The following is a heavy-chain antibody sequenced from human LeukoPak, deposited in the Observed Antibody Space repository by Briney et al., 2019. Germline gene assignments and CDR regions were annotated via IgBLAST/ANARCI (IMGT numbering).Heavy chain of an antibody. CDR2: IYYSGAT. D-gene: IGHD2/OR15-2a*01. CDR3: ARHGKGVTYFYTFDI. V-gene: IGHV4-59*08. Sequence: PSETLSLTCTVSGGSISSYYWSWIRQPPGKGLEWIGYIYYSGATNSNPSLKSRVTISVDTSKNQFSLKLSSVTAADTAVYYCARHGKGVTYFYTFDIWGQGTVVAVSS. CDR1: GGSISSYY. J-gene: IGHJ3*02.